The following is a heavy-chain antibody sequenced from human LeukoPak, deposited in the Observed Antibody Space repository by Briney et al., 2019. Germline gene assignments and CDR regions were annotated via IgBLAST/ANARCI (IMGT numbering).Heavy chain of an antibody. CDR3: AREYSASEH. J-gene: IGHJ1*01. CDR1: GYTFVGYY. Sequence: ASVTVSCKASGYTFVGYYLHWVRQAPGQGLEWVAWIDPYTGNTHYAQKFQGRITVTRDTSISTSYMELSWLTSDDTALYYCAREYSASEHWGQGTLVTVSS. D-gene: IGHD5-12*01. V-gene: IGHV1-2*02. CDR2: IDPYTGNT.